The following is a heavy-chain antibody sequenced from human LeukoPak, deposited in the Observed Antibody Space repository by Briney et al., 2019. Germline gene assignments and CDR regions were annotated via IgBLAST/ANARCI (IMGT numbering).Heavy chain of an antibody. J-gene: IGHJ4*02. V-gene: IGHV3-21*01. CDR1: GFTFSSYS. D-gene: IGHD3-10*01. CDR2: ISSSSSYI. CDR3: ARVKGGSGSYSPFDY. Sequence: GGSLRLSCAASGFTFSSYSMNWVRQAPGKGLEWVSSISSSSSYIYYADSVKGRFTISRDNAKNSLYLQMNSLRAEDTAVYYCARVKGGSGSYSPFDYWGQGTLVTVSS.